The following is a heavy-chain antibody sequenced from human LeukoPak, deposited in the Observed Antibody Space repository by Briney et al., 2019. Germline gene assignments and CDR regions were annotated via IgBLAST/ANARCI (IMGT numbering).Heavy chain of an antibody. CDR1: GVSIRTSTYY. V-gene: IGHV4-61*03. Sequence: PSGTLSLTCNVSGVSIRTSTYYWNWIRQPPGKGLEWIGCVSDSGTTKYNPSLKSRVTISVDTSKNHFSLILMSVTAADTAVYYCARGYYEPFQSWGQGTLVTVSS. CDR3: ARGYYEPFQS. CDR2: VSDSGTT. J-gene: IGHJ4*02. D-gene: IGHD3-22*01.